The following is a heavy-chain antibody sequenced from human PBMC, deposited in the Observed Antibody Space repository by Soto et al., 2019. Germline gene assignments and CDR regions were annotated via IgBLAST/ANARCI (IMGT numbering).Heavy chain of an antibody. D-gene: IGHD4-17*01. J-gene: IGHJ4*02. CDR3: ARHQYGVGLNS. CDR1: ADSIRNSDYY. CDR2: FFYNGRT. Sequence: QLQLQGSGPRLVKPSETLSLSCSVSADSIRNSDYYSSWIRQPPGKGLEWIGSFFYNGRTYYNPSLESRVTLSVDTSKNQLSLKVRSMTAADTAVYYCARHQYGVGLNSWSQGTLVTVSS. V-gene: IGHV4-39*01.